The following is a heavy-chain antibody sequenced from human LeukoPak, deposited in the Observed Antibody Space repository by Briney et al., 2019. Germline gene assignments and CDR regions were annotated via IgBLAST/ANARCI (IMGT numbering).Heavy chain of an antibody. CDR3: ARVSPYSSSLRYYDY. CDR2: IKQDGSEK. CDR1: GFTFSSYW. D-gene: IGHD6-6*01. V-gene: IGHV3-7*01. Sequence: GGSLRLSCAASGFTFSSYWMSWVRQAPGKGLEWVANIKQDGSEKYYADSVKGRFTISRDNAKNSLYLQMNSLRAEDTAVYYCARVSPYSSSLRYYDYWGQGTLVTVSS. J-gene: IGHJ4*02.